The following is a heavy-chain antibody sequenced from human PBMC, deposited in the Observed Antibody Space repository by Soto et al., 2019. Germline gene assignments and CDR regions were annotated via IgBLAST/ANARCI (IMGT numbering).Heavy chain of an antibody. Sequence: PGGSLRLSCAASGFTFSSYAMSWVRQAPGKGLEWVSAISGSGGSTYHADSVKGQFTISRDNSKNKLYLQMNSLRAEDMAVYYFAKGLYFYDSSGYYEGPRAFDIWGQGTMVTVSS. CDR2: ISGSGGST. CDR3: AKGLYFYDSSGYYEGPRAFDI. CDR1: GFTFSSYA. D-gene: IGHD3-22*01. J-gene: IGHJ3*02. V-gene: IGHV3-23*01.